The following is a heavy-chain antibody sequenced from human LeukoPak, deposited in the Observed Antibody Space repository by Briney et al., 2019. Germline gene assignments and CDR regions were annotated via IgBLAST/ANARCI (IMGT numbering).Heavy chain of an antibody. Sequence: PGGSLRLSCAASGFTFSSYGMHWVRQAPGKGLEWVAVISYDGSNKYYADSVKGRFTISRDNSKNTLYLQMNSLRAEDTAVYYCAKEGPSSIVVVTARGLRRYFDYWGQGTLVTVSS. J-gene: IGHJ4*02. CDR1: GFTFSSYG. CDR3: AKEGPSSIVVVTARGLRRYFDY. D-gene: IGHD2-21*02. CDR2: ISYDGSNK. V-gene: IGHV3-30*18.